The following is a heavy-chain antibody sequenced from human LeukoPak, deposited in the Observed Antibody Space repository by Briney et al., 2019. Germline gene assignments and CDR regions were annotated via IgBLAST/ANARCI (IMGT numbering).Heavy chain of an antibody. CDR1: GFTFSSYA. J-gene: IGHJ4*02. CDR2: ISYDGSNK. Sequence: GGSLRLSCAASGFTFSSYAMHWVRQAPGKGLEWVAVISYDGSNKYYADSVKGRFTISRDNSKNTLYLQMNSLRAEDTAVYYCARDLGYSYGYGPDYYFDYWGQGTLVTVSS. D-gene: IGHD5-18*01. CDR3: ARDLGYSYGYGPDYYFDY. V-gene: IGHV3-30*04.